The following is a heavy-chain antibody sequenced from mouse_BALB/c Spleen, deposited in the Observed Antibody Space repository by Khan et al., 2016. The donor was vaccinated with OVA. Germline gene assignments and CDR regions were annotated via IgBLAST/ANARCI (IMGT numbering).Heavy chain of an antibody. CDR3: ARDGSRYNYAMDY. J-gene: IGHJ4*01. Sequence: EVQLQESGPGLVKPSQSLSLTCTVTGYSITSDYAWNWIRQFPGNKLEWMGYISYSGSTNYNPALKSRISITRDTSKNQFFLQLNSVTTEDTATYYCARDGSRYNYAMDYWGQGTSVTV. CDR2: ISYSGST. D-gene: IGHD2-3*01. V-gene: IGHV3-2*02. CDR1: GYSITSDYA.